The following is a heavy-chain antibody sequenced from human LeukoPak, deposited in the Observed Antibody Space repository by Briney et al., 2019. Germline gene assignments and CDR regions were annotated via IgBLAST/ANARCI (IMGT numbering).Heavy chain of an antibody. D-gene: IGHD1-26*01. V-gene: IGHV4-38-2*02. CDR3: EREGDVLGATIDS. J-gene: IGHJ4*02. CDR1: DYSISSGYY. Sequence: SETLSLTCVASDYSISSGYYWGWIRQPPGKGLEWIGSISHSGTTYYNPSFKSRITISLDTSKNQFSLKLRSVTAADTAFYYCEREGDVLGATIDSWGQGTLVTVSS. CDR2: ISHSGTT.